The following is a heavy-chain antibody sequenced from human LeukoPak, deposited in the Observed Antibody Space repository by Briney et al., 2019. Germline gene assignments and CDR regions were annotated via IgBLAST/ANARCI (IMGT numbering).Heavy chain of an antibody. J-gene: IGHJ2*01. CDR2: IYSGGST. CDR3: ARETVTTYFDL. Sequence: GGSLRLSCVASGFTVSSNYMSWVRQAPGKGLEWVSVIYSGGSTYYADSVKGRFTIPRDNSKNTLYLQMNSLRAEDTAVYYCARETVTTYFDLWGRGTLVTVSS. V-gene: IGHV3-53*01. D-gene: IGHD4-17*01. CDR1: GFTVSSNY.